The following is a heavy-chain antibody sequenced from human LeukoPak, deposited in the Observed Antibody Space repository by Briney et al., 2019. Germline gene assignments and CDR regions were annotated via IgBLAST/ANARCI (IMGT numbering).Heavy chain of an antibody. V-gene: IGHV1-18*01. CDR3: GRYHASIVVVPAAMLVGTNNWFDP. CDR1: GYTFTSYG. D-gene: IGHD2-2*01. CDR2: ISGYNGNT. J-gene: IGHJ5*02. Sequence: DSVKVSCKASGYTFTSYGISWVRQAPGQGLEWMGWISGYNGNTNYAQKLQGRVTMTTDTSTSTAYMELRSLRSDYTAVYYCGRYHASIVVVPAAMLVGTNNWFDPWGQGTLVTVSS.